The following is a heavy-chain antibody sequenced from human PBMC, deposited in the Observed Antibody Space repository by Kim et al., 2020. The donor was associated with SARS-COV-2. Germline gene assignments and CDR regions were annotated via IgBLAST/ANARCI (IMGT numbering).Heavy chain of an antibody. Sequence: GGSLRLSCAASGFTFSTYVMHWVRQAPGKGLEWVAVISHDGSNKYYADSVKGRFTISRDNSKNTLYLQMNSVRAEDTAVYYCAREGGYVLLWFENYGMDVGG. CDR2: ISHDGSNK. D-gene: IGHD3-10*01. CDR3: AREGGYVLLWFENYGMDV. J-gene: IGHJ6*02. V-gene: IGHV3-33*05. CDR1: GFTFSTYV.